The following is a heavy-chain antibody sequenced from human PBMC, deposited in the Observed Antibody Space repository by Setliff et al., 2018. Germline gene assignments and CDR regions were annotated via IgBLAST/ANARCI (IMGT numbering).Heavy chain of an antibody. D-gene: IGHD3-3*01. J-gene: IGHJ6*03. CDR3: ARMSGFQYIDV. CDR2: FHTGGAT. Sequence: SETLSLTCSVSGGSISSGGFYWSWIRQSAGRGLEWIGHFHTGGATDYNLSLKSRVTISLDSSKNQFSLSLTSVTAEDTAVYYCARMSGFQYIDVWDKGTTVTVSS. CDR1: GGSISSGGFY. V-gene: IGHV4-61*09.